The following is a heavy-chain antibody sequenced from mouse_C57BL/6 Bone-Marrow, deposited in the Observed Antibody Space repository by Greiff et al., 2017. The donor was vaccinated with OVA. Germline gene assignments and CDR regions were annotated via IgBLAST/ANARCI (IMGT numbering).Heavy chain of an antibody. CDR3: AKTGGYYYGSSYFFFAY. Sequence: VMLVESGPGLVQPSQSLSITCTVSGFSLTSYGVHWVRQSPGKGLEWLGVIWRGGSTDYNAAFMSRLSITKDNSKSQVFFKMNSLQADDTAIYYCAKTGGYYYGSSYFFFAYWGQGTLVTVSA. V-gene: IGHV2-5*01. CDR2: IWRGGST. J-gene: IGHJ3*01. CDR1: GFSLTSYG. D-gene: IGHD1-1*01.